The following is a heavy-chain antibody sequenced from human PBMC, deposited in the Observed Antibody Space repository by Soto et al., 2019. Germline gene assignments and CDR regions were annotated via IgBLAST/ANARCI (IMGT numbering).Heavy chain of an antibody. CDR2: INHSGST. D-gene: IGHD3-10*01. J-gene: IGHJ4*02. V-gene: IGHV4-4*02. CDR3: ASLSRDYYGSGSQYSRGYYFDY. Sequence: SETLSLTCAVSGGSISSSNWWSWVRQPPGKGLEWIGEINHSGSTNYNPSLKSRVTISVDTSKNQFSLKLSSVTAADTAVYYCASLSRDYYGSGSQYSRGYYFDYWGQGTLVTVSS. CDR1: GGSISSSNW.